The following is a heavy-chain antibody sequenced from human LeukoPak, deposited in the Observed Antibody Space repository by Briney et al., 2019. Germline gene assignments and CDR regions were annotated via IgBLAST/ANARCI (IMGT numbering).Heavy chain of an antibody. CDR2: ISSSGDTM. D-gene: IGHD1-26*01. V-gene: IGHV3-48*03. CDR3: AKAPSGSSREGMDV. Sequence: GESLKISCASSGFTFSSYEMNWVRQAPGKGLEWFSYISSSGDTMYYADSVRGRFTISRDNAKNSLYLQMNSLRDEDTAVYYCAKAPSGSSREGMDVWGQGITVTVSS. CDR1: GFTFSSYE. J-gene: IGHJ6*02.